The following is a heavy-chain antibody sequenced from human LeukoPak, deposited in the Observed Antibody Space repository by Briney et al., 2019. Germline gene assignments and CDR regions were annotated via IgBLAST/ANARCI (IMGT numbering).Heavy chain of an antibody. V-gene: IGHV3-53*04. CDR3: ARSPETAPGEGDAFDI. CDR1: GFPVSSNY. Sequence: GSLRLSCASSGFPVSSNYMSWVRQAPGKGLGGASVIHSGGSTYYADSVKGRFTISRHNSKNTLYLQMNSLRAEDTAVYYCARSPETAPGEGDAFDIWGQGTMVTVSS. D-gene: IGHD3-16*01. CDR2: IHSGGST. J-gene: IGHJ3*02.